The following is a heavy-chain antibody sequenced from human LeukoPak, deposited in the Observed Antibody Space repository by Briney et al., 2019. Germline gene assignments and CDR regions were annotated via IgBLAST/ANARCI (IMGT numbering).Heavy chain of an antibody. V-gene: IGHV4-61*02. CDR3: ARAGDGYNGDLDY. D-gene: IGHD5-24*01. Sequence: SETLSLTCTVSGGSISTGSYYRSWIRQPAGKGLEWIGRIYTSGSTNYNPSLKSRVTISVDTSKNQFSLKLSSVTAADTAVYYCARAGDGYNGDLDYWGQGTLVAVSS. J-gene: IGHJ4*02. CDR1: GGSISTGSYY. CDR2: IYTSGST.